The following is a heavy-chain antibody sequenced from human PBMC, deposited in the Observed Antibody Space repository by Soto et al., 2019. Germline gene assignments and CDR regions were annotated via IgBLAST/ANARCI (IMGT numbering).Heavy chain of an antibody. CDR3: ARWKDDFWIGYYSQVDYYYMDV. V-gene: IGHV4-34*01. CDR2: INHSGST. J-gene: IGHJ6*03. D-gene: IGHD3-3*01. Sequence: QVQLQQWGAGPLKPSETLSLTCAVYGGSFSGYYWSWIRQPPGKGLEWIGEINHSGSTNYNPSLKSRVTRSVDTSKNQFSLKLSSVTAADTAVYYCARWKDDFWIGYYSQVDYYYMDVWGKGTTVTVSS. CDR1: GGSFSGYY.